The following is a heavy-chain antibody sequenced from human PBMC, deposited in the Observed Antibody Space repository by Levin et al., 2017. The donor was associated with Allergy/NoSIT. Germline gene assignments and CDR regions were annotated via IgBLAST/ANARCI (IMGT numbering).Heavy chain of an antibody. CDR1: GGSISSSSYY. CDR3: ARDRNDYVWGSYRYDGSGYFDY. Sequence: SETLSLTCTVSGGSISSSSYYWGWIRQPPGKGLEWIGSIYYSGSTYYNPSLKSRVTISVDTSKNQFSLKLSSVTAADTAVYYCARDRNDYVWGSYRYDGSGYFDYWGQGTLVTVSS. J-gene: IGHJ4*02. D-gene: IGHD3-16*02. V-gene: IGHV4-39*07. CDR2: IYYSGST.